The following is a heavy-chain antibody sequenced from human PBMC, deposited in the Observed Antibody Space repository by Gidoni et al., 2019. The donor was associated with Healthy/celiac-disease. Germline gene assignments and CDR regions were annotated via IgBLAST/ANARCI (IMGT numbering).Heavy chain of an antibody. V-gene: IGHV3-48*03. Sequence: EVQLVASGGGLVQPGGSLRLSCAASGFTFSSYEINWVRQAPGKGLEWVSYISSSGSTIYYADSVKGRFTISRDNAKNSLYLQMNSLRAEDTAVYYCARDDLEGVVPFDWGQGTLVTVSS. CDR2: ISSSGSTI. CDR3: ARDDLEGVVPFD. J-gene: IGHJ4*02. D-gene: IGHD2-15*01. CDR1: GFTFSSYE.